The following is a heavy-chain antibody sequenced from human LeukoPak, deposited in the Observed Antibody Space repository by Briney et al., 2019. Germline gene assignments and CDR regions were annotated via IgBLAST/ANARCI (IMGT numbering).Heavy chain of an antibody. Sequence: ASVKVSCKASGYTFTSYAMHWVRQAPGQRLEWMGWINAGNGNTKYSQKFQGRVTITRDTSASTAYMELSSLRSEDTAVYYCARGGDYPYYYYYYGMDVWGQGTTVTVSS. CDR2: INAGNGNT. CDR1: GYTFTSYA. D-gene: IGHD4-17*01. CDR3: ARGGDYPYYYYYYGMDV. V-gene: IGHV1-3*01. J-gene: IGHJ6*02.